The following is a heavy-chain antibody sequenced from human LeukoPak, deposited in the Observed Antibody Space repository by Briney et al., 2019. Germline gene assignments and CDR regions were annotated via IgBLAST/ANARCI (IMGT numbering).Heavy chain of an antibody. J-gene: IGHJ6*02. CDR2: INPSGGST. Sequence: GASVKVSCKASGYTFTSYYMHWVRQAPGQGLEWMGIINPSGGSTSYAQKFQGRVTMTRDTSTSTVYMELSNLRSEDTAVYYCAREGAAGTSYYYYGMDVWGQGTTVTVSS. CDR3: AREGAAGTSYYYYGMDV. D-gene: IGHD6-13*01. V-gene: IGHV1-46*01. CDR1: GYTFTSYY.